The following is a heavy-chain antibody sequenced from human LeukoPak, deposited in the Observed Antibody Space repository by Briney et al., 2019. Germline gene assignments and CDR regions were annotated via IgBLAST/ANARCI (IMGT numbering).Heavy chain of an antibody. J-gene: IGHJ3*02. CDR1: GASISSGSNY. CDR3: ARSDGYGLVGI. Sequence: PSETLSLTCGVSGASISSGSNYWGWIRQPQGKTLEWIGSIYSSGSTYYNQSLKRRVIIIIDTPKNHFPLTLSSVTAADTAVYYCARSDGYGLVGIWGQGTMVTVSS. V-gene: IGHV4-39*06. CDR2: IYSSGST. D-gene: IGHD3-10*01.